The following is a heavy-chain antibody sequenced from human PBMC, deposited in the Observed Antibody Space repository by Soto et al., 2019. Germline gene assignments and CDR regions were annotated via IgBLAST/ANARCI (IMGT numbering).Heavy chain of an antibody. CDR1: GVTFSSSA. D-gene: IGHD3-16*01. Sequence: QVQLVQSGAELKKPGSSVKVSCSASGVTFSSSAFTWVRQAPGQGLEWMGNIIPVFRTSNYAQGFQGRLTISADESTNTIYMELSSLRSEDTAVYFCAKEGSWDGGGGESWGQGTLVIVSS. CDR3: AKEGSWDGGGGES. V-gene: IGHV1-69*18. CDR2: IIPVFRTS. J-gene: IGHJ4*02.